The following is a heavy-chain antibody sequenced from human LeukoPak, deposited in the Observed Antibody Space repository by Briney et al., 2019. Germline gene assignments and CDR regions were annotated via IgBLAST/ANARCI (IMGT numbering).Heavy chain of an antibody. V-gene: IGHV3-21*01. CDR1: GFTFNEYS. Sequence: GGSLRLSCAMSGFTFNEYSRNWVRQAPGKGLEWVSSILSGSGNIYYADSVKGRFTISRDNAENSLHLQMNSLRVDDTAVYYCARDRWELPHYYYYGLDVWGQGTTVTVSS. CDR2: ILSGSGNI. CDR3: ARDRWELPHYYYYGLDV. D-gene: IGHD1-26*01. J-gene: IGHJ6*02.